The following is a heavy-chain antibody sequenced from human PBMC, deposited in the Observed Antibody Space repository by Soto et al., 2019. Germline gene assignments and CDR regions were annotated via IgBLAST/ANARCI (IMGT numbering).Heavy chain of an antibody. CDR3: ASKPRYGNYFDY. Sequence: QVQLVQSGAEVKKPGSSVKVSCKASGGTFSSYAISWVRQAPGQGLEWMGGIIPIFGTANYAQKFQGRVRITADESTSTADMELSSLRSEDTAVYYCASKPRYGNYFDYLGQGTLVTVSS. CDR2: IIPIFGTA. CDR1: GGTFSSYA. D-gene: IGHD4-17*01. V-gene: IGHV1-69*01. J-gene: IGHJ4*02.